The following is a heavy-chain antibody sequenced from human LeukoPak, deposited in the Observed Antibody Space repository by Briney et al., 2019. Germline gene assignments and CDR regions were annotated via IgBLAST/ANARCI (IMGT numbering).Heavy chain of an antibody. J-gene: IGHJ4*02. Sequence: PSETLSLTCSVSGGSITKNGYYWGWIRQSPETGLEWIGSMHYSGSTYYNPSLNSRVTISVDTSKNQFSLKLTSVTAADMAVYYCCGSGWFAGPFGYWGQGALVTVSS. V-gene: IGHV4-39*07. CDR1: GGSITKNGYY. CDR2: MHYSGST. D-gene: IGHD6-13*01. CDR3: CGSGWFAGPFGY.